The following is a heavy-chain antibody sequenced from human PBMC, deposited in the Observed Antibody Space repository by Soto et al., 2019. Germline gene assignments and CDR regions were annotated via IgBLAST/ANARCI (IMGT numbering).Heavy chain of an antibody. D-gene: IGHD5-18*01. CDR3: AREGLLFDY. Sequence: ESGGGVVQPGRSLRLSCAASGFTFSSYAMHWVRQAPGKGLEWVAVISYDGSNKYYADSVKGRFTISRDNSKNTLYLQMNSLRAEDTAVYYCAREGLLFDYWGQGTLVTVSS. CDR2: ISYDGSNK. J-gene: IGHJ4*02. V-gene: IGHV3-30-3*01. CDR1: GFTFSSYA.